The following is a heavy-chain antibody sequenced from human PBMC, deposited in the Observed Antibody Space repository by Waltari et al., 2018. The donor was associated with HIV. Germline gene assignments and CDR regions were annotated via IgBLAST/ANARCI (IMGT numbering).Heavy chain of an antibody. CDR3: AGEGYYSQSLDY. D-gene: IGHD2-15*01. J-gene: IGHJ4*02. Sequence: QVQLPESGSGLVTPSGTLSLTCALSAGPVTSRTRLSWVRQPPGTGLEWVSEIYDSGTTNYNPALKSRLTISVDKSKNQFSLKLSSGTAADTAVYYCAGEGYYSQSLDYWGQGTLVTVSS. CDR1: AGPVTSRTR. CDR2: IYDSGTT. V-gene: IGHV4-4*02.